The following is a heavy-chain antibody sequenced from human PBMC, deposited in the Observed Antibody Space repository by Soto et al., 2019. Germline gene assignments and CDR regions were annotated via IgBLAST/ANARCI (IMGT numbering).Heavy chain of an antibody. J-gene: IGHJ6*02. V-gene: IGHV4-38-2*01. Sequence: PSETLSLTCAVSGYSISSGYYWGWIRQPPGKGLEWIGSIYHSGSTYYNPSLKSRVTISVDTSKNQFSLKLSSVTAADTAVYYCARGDGYSSSWYLRDYYYGMDVWGQGTTVTAP. D-gene: IGHD6-13*01. CDR3: ARGDGYSSSWYLRDYYYGMDV. CDR2: IYHSGST. CDR1: GYSISSGYY.